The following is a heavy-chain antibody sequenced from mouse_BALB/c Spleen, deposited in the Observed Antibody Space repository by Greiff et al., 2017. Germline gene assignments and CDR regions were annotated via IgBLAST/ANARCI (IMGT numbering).Heavy chain of an antibody. CDR1: GFSLTSYG. D-gene: IGHD2-1*01. CDR2: IWAGGST. Sequence: VKVVESGPGLVAPSQSLSITCTVSGFSLTSYGVHWVRQPPGKGLEWLGVIWAGGSTNYNSALMSRLSISKDNSKSQVFLKMNSLQTDDTAMYCCARGGNGAYWGQGTLVTVSA. J-gene: IGHJ3*01. V-gene: IGHV2-9*02. CDR3: ARGGNGAY.